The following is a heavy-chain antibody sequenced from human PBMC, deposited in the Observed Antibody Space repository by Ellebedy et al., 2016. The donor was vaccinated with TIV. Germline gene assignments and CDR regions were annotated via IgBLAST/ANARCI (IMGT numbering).Heavy chain of an antibody. V-gene: IGHV3-23*01. Sequence: GESLKISCAASGFTFSSYAMSWVRQAPGKGLEWVSAITGSGGSTYYADSVKGRFTISRDNSKNTLYLQMNSLRAEDTAVYYCAKDRRRPSEEVRWGQGTLVIVSS. CDR2: ITGSGGST. J-gene: IGHJ4*02. CDR1: GFTFSSYA. CDR3: AKDRRRPSEEVR.